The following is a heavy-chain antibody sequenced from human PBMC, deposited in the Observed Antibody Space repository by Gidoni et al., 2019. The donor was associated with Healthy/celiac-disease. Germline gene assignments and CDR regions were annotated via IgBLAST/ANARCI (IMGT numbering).Heavy chain of an antibody. V-gene: IGHV4-31*03. J-gene: IGHJ2*01. Sequence: QVQLQESGPGLVKPSQTLSLTCTVSGGSIRSGGYYWSGIRQHPGKGVEWIGYIYYSGSTYYNPSLKSRVTISVDTAKNQFSLKMSYVTAADTAVYYCAREVAYYDFWSGYSHWYFDLWGRGTLVTVSS. CDR1: GGSIRSGGYY. D-gene: IGHD3-3*01. CDR2: IYYSGST. CDR3: AREVAYYDFWSGYSHWYFDL.